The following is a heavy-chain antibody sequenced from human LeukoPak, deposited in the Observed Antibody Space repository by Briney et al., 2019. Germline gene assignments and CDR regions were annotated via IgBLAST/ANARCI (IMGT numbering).Heavy chain of an antibody. D-gene: IGHD1-26*01. CDR2: INHSGSS. J-gene: IGHJ4*02. V-gene: IGHV4-34*01. CDR3: ARHRGQWELLF. Sequence: PSETLSLTCAVYGGSFTNYYWSWIRQPPGKGLEWIGEINHSGSSKYNPSLKSRVTISVDTSKNQFSLKLSSVTAADTAVYYCARHRGQWELLFWGQGTLVTVSS. CDR1: GGSFTNYY.